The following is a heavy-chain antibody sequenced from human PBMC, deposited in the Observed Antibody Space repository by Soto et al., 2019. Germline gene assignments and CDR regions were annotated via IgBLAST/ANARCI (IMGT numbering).Heavy chain of an antibody. D-gene: IGHD6-13*01. CDR3: ARGSSRWDY. V-gene: IGHV4-4*07. J-gene: IGHJ4*02. CDR1: GGSISSFY. Sequence: SETLSLTCTVSGGSISSFYWSWIRQPAGKGLEWIGRIYSGGRNSYNPSLKSRVTMSVDTSKNQFSLRLSSVTAADTAMYYCARGSSRWDYWGQGTLVTVSS. CDR2: IYSGGRN.